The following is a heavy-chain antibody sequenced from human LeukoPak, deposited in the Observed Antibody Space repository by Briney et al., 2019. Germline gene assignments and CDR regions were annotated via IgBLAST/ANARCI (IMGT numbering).Heavy chain of an antibody. J-gene: IGHJ5*02. Sequence: GGSLRLSCAASGFTFSSYSMNWVRQAPGKGLEWVSSISSSSSYIYYADSVKGRFTISRDNAKNSLYLQMNSLTAQDTAVYYCAKGNVAGRQRAPPKEWFDPWGQGTLVTVSS. V-gene: IGHV3-21*01. CDR1: GFTFSSYS. CDR3: AKGNVAGRQRAPPKEWFDP. D-gene: IGHD6-6*01. CDR2: ISSSSSYI.